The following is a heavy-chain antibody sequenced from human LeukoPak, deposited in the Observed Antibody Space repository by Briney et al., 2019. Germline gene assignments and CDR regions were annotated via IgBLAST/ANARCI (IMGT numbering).Heavy chain of an antibody. D-gene: IGHD6-13*01. J-gene: IGHJ5*02. CDR2: INPNSGGT. Sequence: ASVKVSCKASGYTFTGYYMHWVRQAPGQGLEWMGWINPNSGGTNYAQKFQGRVTMTRDTSISTAYMELSRLRSDDTAVYYCARAPQEQQLANCFDPWGQGTLVTVSS. V-gene: IGHV1-2*02. CDR1: GYTFTGYY. CDR3: ARAPQEQQLANCFDP.